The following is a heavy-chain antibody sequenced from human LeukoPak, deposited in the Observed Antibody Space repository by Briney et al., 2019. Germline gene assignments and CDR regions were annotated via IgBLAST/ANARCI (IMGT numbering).Heavy chain of an antibody. CDR1: GYTFTSYG. Sequence: ASVKVSCKASGYTFTSYGISWVRQAPGQGLEWMGWINPNSGGTNYAQKFQGRVTMTRDTSISTAYMELSRLRSDDTAVYYCASRRGIAAGMDVWGQGTTVTVSS. CDR2: INPNSGGT. D-gene: IGHD6-13*01. V-gene: IGHV1-2*02. CDR3: ASRRGIAAGMDV. J-gene: IGHJ6*02.